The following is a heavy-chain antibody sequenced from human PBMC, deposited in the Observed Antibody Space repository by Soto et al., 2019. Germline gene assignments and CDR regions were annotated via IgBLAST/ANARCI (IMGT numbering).Heavy chain of an antibody. CDR2: INPSGGST. Sequence: VKVSCKASGYTFTSYYMHWVRQAPGQGLEWMGIINPSGGSTSYAQKFQGRVTMTRDTSTSTVYMELSSLRSEDTAVYYCAVVLRAHYYGMDVWGQGATVTVSS. J-gene: IGHJ6*02. CDR1: GYTFTSYY. V-gene: IGHV1-46*01. D-gene: IGHD3-22*01. CDR3: AVVLRAHYYGMDV.